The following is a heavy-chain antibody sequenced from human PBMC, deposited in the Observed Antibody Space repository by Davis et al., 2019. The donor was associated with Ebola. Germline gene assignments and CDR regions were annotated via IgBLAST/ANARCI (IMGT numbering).Heavy chain of an antibody. CDR2: IYYSGNT. CDR1: GGSISSSSYY. V-gene: IGHV4-39*01. D-gene: IGHD2/OR15-2a*01. J-gene: IGHJ6*02. Sequence: MPSETLSLTCTVSGGSISSSSYYWGWIRQPPGKGLEWIGSIYYSGNTYYNPSLKSRVTISVDTSKNQFSLNLSSVTAADTAVYYCARQRVIYYYYGMDVWGQGTTVTVSS. CDR3: ARQRVIYYYYGMDV.